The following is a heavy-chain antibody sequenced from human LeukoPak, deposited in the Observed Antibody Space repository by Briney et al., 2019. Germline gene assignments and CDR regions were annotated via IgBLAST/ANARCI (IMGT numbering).Heavy chain of an antibody. CDR2: ISSSSSYI. CDR3: ARDRIISGWTSGYFDF. D-gene: IGHD6-19*01. CDR1: GFTFSSYS. V-gene: IGHV3-21*01. Sequence: PGGSLRLSCAASGFTFSSYSMNWVRQAPGKGLEWVSSISSSSSYINYADSVEGRFTISRDNAKNSLYLQMNSLRAEDTAVYYCARDRIISGWTSGYFDFWGRGTLVTVSS. J-gene: IGHJ2*01.